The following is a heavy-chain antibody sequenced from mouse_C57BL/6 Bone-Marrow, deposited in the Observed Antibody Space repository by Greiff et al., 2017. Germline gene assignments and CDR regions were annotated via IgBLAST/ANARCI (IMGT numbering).Heavy chain of an antibody. CDR1: GYTFTSYW. CDR2: IDPSDSYT. V-gene: IGHV1-59*01. CDR3: ARWGYSYACYAMDY. Sequence: QVQLQQPGAELVRPGTSVKLSCKASGYTFTSYWMHWVKQRPGQGLEWIGEIDPSDSYTNYNQKFKGKSTLTVDKSSSTAYMQLSSLTTEDSAVYYGARWGYSYACYAMDYWGQGTSVTVSS. J-gene: IGHJ4*01. D-gene: IGHD2-12*01.